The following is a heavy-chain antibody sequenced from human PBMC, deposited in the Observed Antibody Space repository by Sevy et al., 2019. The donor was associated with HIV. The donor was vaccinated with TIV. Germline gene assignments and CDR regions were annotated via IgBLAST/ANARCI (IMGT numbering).Heavy chain of an antibody. CDR1: GFTFSSYW. V-gene: IGHV3-7*01. Sequence: GESLKISCAASGFTFSSYWMSWVRQAPGKGLEWVANIKQDGSEKYYVDSVKGRFTISRDNAKNSLYLQMNSLRAEDTAVYYCARDRGTAYCSSTSCQYYYYGMDVWGQGTTVTVSS. CDR2: IKQDGSEK. CDR3: ARDRGTAYCSSTSCQYYYYGMDV. D-gene: IGHD2-2*01. J-gene: IGHJ6*02.